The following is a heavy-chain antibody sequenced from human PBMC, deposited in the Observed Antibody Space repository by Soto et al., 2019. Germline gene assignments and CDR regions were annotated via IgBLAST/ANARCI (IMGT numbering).Heavy chain of an antibody. CDR3: AKGSSYCSGGSCYLFDY. J-gene: IGHJ4*02. V-gene: IGHV3-23*01. Sequence: PGGSLRLSCAASGFTFSSYAMSWVRQAPGKGLEWVSAISGSGGSTYYADSVKGRFTISRDNSKNTLYLQMNSLRAEDAAVYYCAKGSSYCSGGSCYLFDYWGQGTLVTAPQ. CDR2: ISGSGGST. D-gene: IGHD2-15*01. CDR1: GFTFSSYA.